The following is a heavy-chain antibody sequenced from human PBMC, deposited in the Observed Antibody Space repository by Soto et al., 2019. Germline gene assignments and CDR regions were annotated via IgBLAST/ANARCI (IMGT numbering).Heavy chain of an antibody. CDR1: GFTFSNFA. Sequence: QAVGSLRLSCAASGFTFSNFALSWVRQAPGKGLEWVSAISGSGGSTFYADSVKGRFTISRDNSKNTLFVQMNSLRGDDTAVYYCAKMTGKIAAALGIDYCGQRTLVTVSS. CDR2: ISGSGGST. J-gene: IGHJ4*02. V-gene: IGHV3-23*01. CDR3: AKMTGKIAAALGIDY. D-gene: IGHD6-13*01.